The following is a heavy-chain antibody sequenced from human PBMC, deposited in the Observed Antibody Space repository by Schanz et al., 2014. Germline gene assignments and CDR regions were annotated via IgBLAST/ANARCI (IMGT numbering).Heavy chain of an antibody. CDR3: AKGRFGELSAFDI. V-gene: IGHV3-23*04. CDR1: GFSFGTYA. CDR2: VSRSTPDI. J-gene: IGHJ3*02. Sequence: EVQLVESGGGLVQPGGSLRLSCAASGFSFGTYAMSWVRQAPGKGLEWVSYVSRSTPDIYYADSVKGRFTISRDNAKNSLYLQMNSLRAEDTAVYYCAKGRFGELSAFDIWGQGTMVTVSS. D-gene: IGHD3-10*01.